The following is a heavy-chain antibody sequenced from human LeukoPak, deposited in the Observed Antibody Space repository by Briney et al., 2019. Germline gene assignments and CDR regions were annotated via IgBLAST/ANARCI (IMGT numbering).Heavy chain of an antibody. CDR2: IYTSGST. CDR1: GGSISSGSYY. Sequence: PSETLSLTCTVSGGSISSGSYYWSWIRQPAGKGLEWIGRIYTSGSTNYNPSLKSRLTISVDTSKNQFSLRLSSVTAADTAVYYCARVGSLDYDSSGYPQTYYFDYWGQGTLVTVSS. V-gene: IGHV4-61*02. CDR3: ARVGSLDYDSSGYPQTYYFDY. D-gene: IGHD3-22*01. J-gene: IGHJ4*02.